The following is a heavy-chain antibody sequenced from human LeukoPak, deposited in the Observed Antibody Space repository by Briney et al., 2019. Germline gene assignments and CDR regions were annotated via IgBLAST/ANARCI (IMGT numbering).Heavy chain of an antibody. Sequence: PGGSLRLSCAASGFTFSDYYMSWIRQAPGKGLEWVSYISSSGSTMYYADSVKGRFTISRDNAKNSLYLQMNSLRAEDTAVYYCAREISGYVPSNWFDPWGQGTLVTVSS. CDR2: ISSSGSTM. V-gene: IGHV3-11*01. J-gene: IGHJ5*02. D-gene: IGHD5-12*01. CDR1: GFTFSDYY. CDR3: AREISGYVPSNWFDP.